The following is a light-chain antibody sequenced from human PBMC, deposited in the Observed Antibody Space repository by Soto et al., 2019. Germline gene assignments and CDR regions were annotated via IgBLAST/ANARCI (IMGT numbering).Light chain of an antibody. CDR1: GSNIGSNT. CDR2: SNN. Sequence: QSVLTQPPSASGTPGQRVTSPCSGSGSNIGSNTVNWYQQLPGTAPKLLIYSNNQRPSGVPDRFSGSKSGTSASLAISGPQSEDEADYYCAAWDDSLNGRYVFGTGTKVTVL. CDR3: AAWDDSLNGRYV. V-gene: IGLV1-44*01. J-gene: IGLJ1*01.